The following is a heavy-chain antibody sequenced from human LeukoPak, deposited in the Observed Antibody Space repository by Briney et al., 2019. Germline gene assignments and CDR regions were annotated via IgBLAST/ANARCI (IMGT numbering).Heavy chain of an antibody. D-gene: IGHD3-3*01. CDR1: GFTFSSYW. J-gene: IGHJ4*02. V-gene: IGHV3-7*03. CDR3: ARNKFERSCFTGGDFDY. Sequence: GGSLRLSCAASGFTFSSYWMSWVRQAPGKGLEWVANIKQDGSEKYYVDSVKGRFTISRDNAKNSLYLQMNSLRAEDTAVYYRARNKFERSCFTGGDFDYWGQGTLVTVSS. CDR2: IKQDGSEK.